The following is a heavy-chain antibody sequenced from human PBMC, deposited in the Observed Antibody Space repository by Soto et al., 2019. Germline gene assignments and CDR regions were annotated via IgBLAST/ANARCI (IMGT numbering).Heavy chain of an antibody. Sequence: QVQLVESGGGVVQPGRSLRLSCAASGFTFSSYGMHWVRQAPGKGLEWVAVIWYDGSNTYYADSVKGRFTISRDNSKNTLYLQMNSLRAADTAVYYCARDGALQAPGAYYYEDVWGKGSTV. J-gene: IGHJ6*03. D-gene: IGHD3-10*01. CDR1: GFTFSSYG. CDR3: ARDGALQAPGAYYYEDV. CDR2: IWYDGSNT. V-gene: IGHV3-33*01.